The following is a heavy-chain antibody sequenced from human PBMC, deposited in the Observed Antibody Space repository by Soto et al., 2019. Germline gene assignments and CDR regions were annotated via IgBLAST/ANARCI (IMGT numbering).Heavy chain of an antibody. CDR2: ISYDGSNK. Sequence: SGGSLRLSCAASGFTFSSYGMHWVRQAPGKGLEWVAVISYDGSNKYYADSVKGRFTISRDNSKNTLYLQMNSLRAEDTAVYYCAKDLKWLLSQRGYYYYYYGMDVWGQGTTVTVSS. V-gene: IGHV3-30*18. J-gene: IGHJ6*02. CDR3: AKDLKWLLSQRGYYYYYYGMDV. D-gene: IGHD3-3*01. CDR1: GFTFSSYG.